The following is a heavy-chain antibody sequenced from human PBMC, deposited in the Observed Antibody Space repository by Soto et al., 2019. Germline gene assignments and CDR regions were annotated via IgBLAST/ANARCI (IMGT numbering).Heavy chain of an antibody. CDR1: GYTFTSYG. Sequence: QVQLVQSGAEVKKPGASVKVSCKSSGYTFTSYGISWVRQAPGQGLEWMGWISAYNGNTNYAQTLQGRVTMTTDTSTSTDYLDLRSLRSDDTAVDYCARDGRGSGDYYAFDYYGMDVWGQGTTVTVSS. CDR2: ISAYNGNT. D-gene: IGHD3-22*01. J-gene: IGHJ6*02. CDR3: ARDGRGSGDYYAFDYYGMDV. V-gene: IGHV1-18*01.